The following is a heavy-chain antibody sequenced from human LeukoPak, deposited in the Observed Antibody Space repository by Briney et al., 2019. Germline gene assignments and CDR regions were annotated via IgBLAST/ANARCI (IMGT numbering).Heavy chain of an antibody. Sequence: GGSLRLSCVASGFTFSSYAMSWVRQAPGKGLEWVSAISGSGSSGGSTYYADSVKGRFTISRDNSKNTLYLQMNSLRAEDTAVYYCAKSGYNRFDYWGQGTLVTVSS. V-gene: IGHV3-23*01. CDR3: AKSGYNRFDY. J-gene: IGHJ4*02. CDR1: GFTFSSYA. D-gene: IGHD5-24*01. CDR2: ISGSGSSGGST.